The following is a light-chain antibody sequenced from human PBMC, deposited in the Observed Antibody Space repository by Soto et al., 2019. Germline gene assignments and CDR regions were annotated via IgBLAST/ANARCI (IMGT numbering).Light chain of an antibody. J-gene: IGLJ1*01. V-gene: IGLV1-40*01. Sequence: QSALTQPPSVSGAPGQTVTISCTGGSSNIGALFDVHWYQQLPGAAPKLLIYGNINRPSGVPDRFSGSKSGTTASLAITGLRAEDEADYYCQSYDSSLGGYVFGTGTKLTVL. CDR3: QSYDSSLGGYV. CDR2: GNI. CDR1: SSNIGALFD.